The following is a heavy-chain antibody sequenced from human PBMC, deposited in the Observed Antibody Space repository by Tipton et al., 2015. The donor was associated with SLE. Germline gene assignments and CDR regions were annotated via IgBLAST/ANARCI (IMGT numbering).Heavy chain of an antibody. CDR3: ARGDYVWGPLDAFDI. Sequence: SLRLSCAASGFTFSSYAMHWVRQAPGKGLEWVAVISYDGSNKYYADSVKGRFTISRDNSKNTLYLQMNSLRAEDTAVYYCARGDYVWGPLDAFDIWGQGTMVTVSS. V-gene: IGHV3-30*04. J-gene: IGHJ3*02. CDR1: GFTFSSYA. CDR2: ISYDGSNK. D-gene: IGHD3-16*01.